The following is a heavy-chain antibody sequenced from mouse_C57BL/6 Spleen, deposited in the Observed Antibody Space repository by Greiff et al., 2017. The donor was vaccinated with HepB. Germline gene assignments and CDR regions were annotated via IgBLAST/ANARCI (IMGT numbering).Heavy chain of an antibody. CDR1: GYTFTSYW. V-gene: IGHV1-59*01. J-gene: IGHJ2*01. CDR2: IDPSDSYT. Sequence: VQLQQPGAELVRPGTSVKLSCKASGYTFTSYWMHWVKQRPGQGLEWIGVIDPSDSYTNYNQKFKGKATLTVDTSSSTAYMQLSSLTSEDSAVYYCARYSYYGSSYVFDYWGQSTTLTVSS. CDR3: ARYSYYGSSYVFDY. D-gene: IGHD1-1*01.